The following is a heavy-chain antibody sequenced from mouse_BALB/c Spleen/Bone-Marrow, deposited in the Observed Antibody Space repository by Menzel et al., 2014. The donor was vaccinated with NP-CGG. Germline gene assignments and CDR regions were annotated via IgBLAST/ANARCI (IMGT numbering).Heavy chain of an antibody. J-gene: IGHJ2*01. CDR2: INPSNGRT. CDR3: TSPQLGRDY. V-gene: IGHV1S81*02. Sequence: QVQLQQSGAELVKPGASVELSCKASGYTFTSYWMYWVKQRPGQGLEWIGEINPSNGRTDYNEKFKTKATLTVDSSSSTAYMQLSGLTSEDSAVYYCTSPQLGRDYWGQGTTLTVSS. CDR1: GYTFTSYW. D-gene: IGHD4-1*02.